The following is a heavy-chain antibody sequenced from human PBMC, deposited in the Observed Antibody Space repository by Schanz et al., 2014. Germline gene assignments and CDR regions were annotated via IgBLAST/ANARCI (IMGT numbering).Heavy chain of an antibody. CDR1: GFTFSSYG. V-gene: IGHV3-33*01. CDR2: IWYDGSNK. Sequence: MQLLESGGGLAQPGGSLRLSCAASGFTFSSYGMHWVRQAPGKGLEWVAVIWYDGSNKYYADSVRGRFTISRDNAENTLFLQMNSLRAEDTAVYYCARKVVATIGGYYDNWGQGTLVIVSS. CDR3: ARKVVATIGGYYDN. J-gene: IGHJ4*02. D-gene: IGHD5-12*01.